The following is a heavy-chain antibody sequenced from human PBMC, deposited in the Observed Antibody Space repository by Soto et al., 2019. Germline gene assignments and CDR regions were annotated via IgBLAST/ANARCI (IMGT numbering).Heavy chain of an antibody. CDR2: IYPGDSDT. J-gene: IGHJ5*02. V-gene: IGHV5-51*01. CDR1: GYSFTSYW. D-gene: IGHD6-6*01. Sequence: PGESLKISCKGSGYSFTSYWIGWVRQMPGKGLEWMGSIYPGDSDTRYSPSFQGQVTISADKSISTEYPQWSSLKASDTAMYYCARNDKRIAAPQNWFDPWGQGTVVT. CDR3: ARNDKRIAAPQNWFDP.